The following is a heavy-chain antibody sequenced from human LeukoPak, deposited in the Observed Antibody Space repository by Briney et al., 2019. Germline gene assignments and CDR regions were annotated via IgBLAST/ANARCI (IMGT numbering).Heavy chain of an antibody. V-gene: IGHV3-21*01. CDR1: GLTFSRYA. CDR3: ARSFCTSVSCPKGHYYYVMDV. D-gene: IGHD2-8*02. Sequence: PGGSLRLSCAASGLTFSRYAMNWVRQAPEKGLEWVSYISTGGDNTFYADSLKGRFTVSRDNAKNSLFLQMDSLRAEDTAVYYCARSFCTSVSCPKGHYYYVMDVWGQGTTVTVSS. J-gene: IGHJ6*02. CDR2: ISTGGDNT.